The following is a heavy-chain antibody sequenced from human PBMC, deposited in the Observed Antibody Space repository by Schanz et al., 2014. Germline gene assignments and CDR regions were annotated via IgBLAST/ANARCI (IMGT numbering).Heavy chain of an antibody. CDR3: AKDYRTGAIDY. CDR1: GFTFSRSG. J-gene: IGHJ4*02. V-gene: IGHV3-33*06. D-gene: IGHD7-27*01. CDR2: IWFDGSKK. Sequence: QVQLVESGGGLVQPGRSLRLSCAASGFTFSRSGMHLVRQAPGKGLEWVAIIWFDGSKKYYADAVKGRFTIYRDDSKNTLFLQMDSLRAEDTAVYYCAKDYRTGAIDYWGQGTLVTVSS.